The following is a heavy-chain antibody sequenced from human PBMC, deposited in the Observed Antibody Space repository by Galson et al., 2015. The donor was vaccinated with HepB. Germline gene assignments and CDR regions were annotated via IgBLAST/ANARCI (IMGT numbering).Heavy chain of an antibody. CDR2: IKPSGGST. D-gene: IGHD3-10*01. CDR3: ARDPSRHYGSGSYYNMYNDY. Sequence: SVKVSCKASGYTFTSYYMHWVRQAPGQGLEWMGIIKPSGGSTSYAQKFQGRVTMTRNTSTSTVYMELSSLRSEDTAVYYCARDPSRHYGSGSYYNMYNDYWGQGTLGTVSS. CDR1: GYTFTSYY. V-gene: IGHV1-46*01. J-gene: IGHJ4*02.